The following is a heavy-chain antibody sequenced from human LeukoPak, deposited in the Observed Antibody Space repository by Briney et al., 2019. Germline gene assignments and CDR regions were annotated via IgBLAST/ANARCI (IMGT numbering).Heavy chain of an antibody. J-gene: IGHJ5*02. CDR3: ARVGTGDYYDSGGYYLA. V-gene: IGHV1-3*01. D-gene: IGHD3-22*01. CDR1: GYTFTSYA. CDR2: INAGNGNT. Sequence: ASVKVSCKASGYTFTSYAMHWVRQAPGQRLEWMGWINAGNGNTKYSQEFQGRVTITRDTSASTAYMELSSLRSEDTAVYYCARVGTGDYYDSGGYYLAWGQGTLVTVSS.